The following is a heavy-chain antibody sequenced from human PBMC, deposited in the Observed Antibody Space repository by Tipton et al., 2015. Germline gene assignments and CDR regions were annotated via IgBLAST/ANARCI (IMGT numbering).Heavy chain of an antibody. D-gene: IGHD2-15*01. Sequence: LRLSCAVYGGSFSGYYWSWIRQPPGEGLEWIGEINESGSTNYNSSLKNRVTVSVDTSKHQFSLKLSSVTAADTAVYYCTTTQGYWGQGILVTVSS. CDR3: TTTQGY. J-gene: IGHJ4*02. V-gene: IGHV4-34*01. CDR1: GGSFSGYY. CDR2: INESGST.